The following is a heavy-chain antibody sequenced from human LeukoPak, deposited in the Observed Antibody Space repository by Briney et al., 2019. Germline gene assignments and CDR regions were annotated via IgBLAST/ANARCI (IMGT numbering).Heavy chain of an antibody. Sequence: SETLSLTCAVSGGSISSSNWWSWIRQPPGKGLEWIGEIYHSGSTNYNPSLKSRVTISVDKSKTQFSLKLSSVTAADTAVYYCARELLRYYFDYWGQGTLVTVSS. V-gene: IGHV4-4*02. D-gene: IGHD4-17*01. CDR1: GGSISSSNW. J-gene: IGHJ4*02. CDR2: IYHSGST. CDR3: ARELLRYYFDY.